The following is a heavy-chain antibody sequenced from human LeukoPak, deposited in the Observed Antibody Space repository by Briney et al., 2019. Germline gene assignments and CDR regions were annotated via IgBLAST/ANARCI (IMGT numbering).Heavy chain of an antibody. Sequence: ASVKVSCKASGYTFTGYSMHWVRQAPGQGLEWMGWIHPNSGGTNYAQKFQARVTMTRDTSISTVYMELSSLRSDDTAVYYCARSKSSGWLYYYYYYMDVWGKGTTVTVSS. V-gene: IGHV1-2*02. CDR2: IHPNSGGT. CDR1: GYTFTGYS. CDR3: ARSKSSGWLYYYYYYMDV. J-gene: IGHJ6*03. D-gene: IGHD6-19*01.